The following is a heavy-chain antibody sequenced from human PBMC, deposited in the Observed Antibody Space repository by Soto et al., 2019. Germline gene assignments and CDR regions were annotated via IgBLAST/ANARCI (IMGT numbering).Heavy chain of an antibody. CDR3: ARDNSVPPFNWFDP. V-gene: IGHV1-18*01. J-gene: IGHJ5*02. CDR2: ISAYNGNT. D-gene: IGHD2-2*01. CDR1: GYTFTSYG. Sequence: ASVKVSCKASGYTFTSYGISWVRQAPGQGLEWMGWISAYNGNTNYAQKLQGRVTMTTDTSTSTAYMELRSLRSDDTAVYYCARDNSVPPFNWFDPWGEGTLVTVSS.